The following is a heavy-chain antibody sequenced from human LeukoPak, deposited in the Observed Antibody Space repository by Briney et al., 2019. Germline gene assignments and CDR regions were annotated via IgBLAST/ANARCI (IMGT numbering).Heavy chain of an antibody. D-gene: IGHD1-26*01. Sequence: GGSLRLSCAASGFTFSGYSMNWVRQAPGKGLEWVSSISSSSSYIYYADSVKGRFTISRDNAKNSLYLQMSSLTAADTAVYYCAKDRSIGTYYTFDHWGQGTLVIVSS. CDR1: GFTFSGYS. J-gene: IGHJ4*02. V-gene: IGHV3-21*04. CDR3: AKDRSIGTYYTFDH. CDR2: ISSSSSYI.